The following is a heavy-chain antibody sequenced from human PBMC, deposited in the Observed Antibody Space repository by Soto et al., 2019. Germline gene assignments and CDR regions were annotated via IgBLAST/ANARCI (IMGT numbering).Heavy chain of an antibody. J-gene: IGHJ4*02. CDR3: AKDGLGIAVAGLFDY. Sequence: QVQLVESGGGVVQPGRSLRLSCAASGFTFSSYGMHWVRQAPGKGLEWVAVISYDGSNKYYADSVKGRFTISRDNSKNTLYLQMNSLRAEVTAVYYCAKDGLGIAVAGLFDYWGQGTLVTVSS. CDR1: GFTFSSYG. CDR2: ISYDGSNK. D-gene: IGHD6-19*01. V-gene: IGHV3-30*18.